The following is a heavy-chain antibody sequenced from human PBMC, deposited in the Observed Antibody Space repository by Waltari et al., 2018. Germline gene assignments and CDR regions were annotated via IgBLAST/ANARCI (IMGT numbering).Heavy chain of an antibody. V-gene: IGHV4-39*01. CDR1: GVSITSNSHY. Sequence: QLQLQESGPRLVRPSETLSLICRVSGVSITSNSHYWAWIRQSPGQGLEWIGTVSYSGTTYISPCLKSRVSVSRDTSKNQVSLILGSVTAADMAVYYCATYIGASVGTAAFDVWGQGTMVTVSS. CDR2: VSYSGTT. J-gene: IGHJ3*01. D-gene: IGHD5-12*01. CDR3: ATYIGASVGTAAFDV.